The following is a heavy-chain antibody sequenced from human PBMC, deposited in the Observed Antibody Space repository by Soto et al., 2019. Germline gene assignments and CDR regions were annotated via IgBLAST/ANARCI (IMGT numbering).Heavy chain of an antibody. J-gene: IGHJ4*02. CDR3: ARSFGWYAIDQ. D-gene: IGHD6-19*01. Sequence: QMQLQESGPGLVKASETLFLTCAVSGASISSEQYWTWVRQPPGQGLEWIGDSNHSGSTNNNPSLRSRLTMSVDTSKNQCSLNLNSVAAADTAVYYCARSFGWYAIDQCGQGTLVTVSS. V-gene: IGHV4-4*02. CDR1: GASISSEQY. CDR2: SNHSGST.